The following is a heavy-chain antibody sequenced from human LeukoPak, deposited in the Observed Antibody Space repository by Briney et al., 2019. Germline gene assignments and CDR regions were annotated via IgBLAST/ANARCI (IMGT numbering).Heavy chain of an antibody. J-gene: IGHJ3*02. D-gene: IGHD3-22*01. CDR2: IKQDGSEK. V-gene: IGHV3-7*01. Sequence: PGGSLRLSCAASGFTFSSYWMSWVRQAPGKGLEWVANIKQDGSEKYYVDSVKGRFTISRDNAKNSLYLQMNSLRAEDTAVYYCARDFPYGITMIVVVPLPHAFDIWGQGTMVTVSS. CDR3: ARDFPYGITMIVVVPLPHAFDI. CDR1: GFTFSSYW.